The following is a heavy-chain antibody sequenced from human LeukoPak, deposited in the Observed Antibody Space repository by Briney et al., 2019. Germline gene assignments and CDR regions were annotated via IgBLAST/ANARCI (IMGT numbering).Heavy chain of an antibody. CDR3: ARPYSSGWYLDGY. J-gene: IGHJ4*02. D-gene: IGHD6-19*01. V-gene: IGHV3-48*03. CDR2: ISSSGSTI. Sequence: PGGSLRFSCAASGFTFSSYEMNWVRQAPGKGPEWVSYISSSGSTIYYADSVKGRFTISRDNAKNSLYLQMNSLRAEDTAVYYCARPYSSGWYLDGYWGQGTLVTVSS. CDR1: GFTFSSYE.